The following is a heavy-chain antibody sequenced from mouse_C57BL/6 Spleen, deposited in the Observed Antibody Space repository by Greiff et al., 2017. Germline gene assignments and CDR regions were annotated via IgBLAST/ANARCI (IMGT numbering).Heavy chain of an antibody. V-gene: IGHV5-16*01. CDR1: GFTFSDYY. Sequence: EVKVVESEGGLVQPGSSMKLSCTASGFTFSDYYMAWVRQVPEKGLEWVANINYDGSSTYYLDSLKSRFIISRDNAKNILYLQMSSLKSEDTATYYCARAGITTVVANWYFDVWGTGTTVTVSS. J-gene: IGHJ1*03. D-gene: IGHD1-1*01. CDR2: INYDGSST. CDR3: ARAGITTVVANWYFDV.